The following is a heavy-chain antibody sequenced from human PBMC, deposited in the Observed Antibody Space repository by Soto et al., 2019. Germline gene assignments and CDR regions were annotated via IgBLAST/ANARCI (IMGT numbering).Heavy chain of an antibody. CDR1: GFTVSSYG. CDR2: ISYDGSNK. V-gene: IGHV3-30*03. CDR3: ATSGYGSIGY. Sequence: PGGSLRLSCAASGFTVSSYGMHWVRQAPGKGLEWVAVISYDGSNKYYADSVKGRFTISRDNSKNTLYLQMTSLTAEDTAVYYCATSGYGSIGYWGQGT. J-gene: IGHJ4*02. D-gene: IGHD5-12*01.